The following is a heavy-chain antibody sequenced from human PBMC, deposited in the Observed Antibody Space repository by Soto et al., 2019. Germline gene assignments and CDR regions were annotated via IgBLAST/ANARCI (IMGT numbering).Heavy chain of an antibody. J-gene: IGHJ6*01. Sequence: SETLSLTCAVSGYSIASGYYWAWIRQSPGKGLEWIGSIYHAGSVYYNPSLNSRVAVSLGTSKNHFSLKLTSVTAADTAVYYCARTFDYYGMDVWGQGTTVTVSS. CDR1: GYSIASGYY. V-gene: IGHV4-38-2*01. CDR3: ARTFDYYGMDV. CDR2: IYHAGSV.